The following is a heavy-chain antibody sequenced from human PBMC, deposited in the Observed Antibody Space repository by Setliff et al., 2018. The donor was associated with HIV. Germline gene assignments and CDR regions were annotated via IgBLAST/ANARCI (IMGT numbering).Heavy chain of an antibody. J-gene: IGHJ5*02. CDR2: IIPISGTA. V-gene: IGHV1-69*05. CDR3: ARDFGGYCSSMSCPGLFDP. Sequence: KVSCKASGGTFSNYGMSWVRQAPGQGLEWMGGIIPISGTANYAQKFQGRVTITTDESTSTAYMELSGPRSEDTAVYYCARDFGGYCSSMSCPGLFDPWGQGTLVTVSS. CDR1: GGTFSNYG. D-gene: IGHD2-2*01.